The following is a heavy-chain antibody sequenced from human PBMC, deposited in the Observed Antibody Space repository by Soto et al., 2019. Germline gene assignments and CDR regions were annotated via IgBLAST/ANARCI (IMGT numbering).Heavy chain of an antibody. D-gene: IGHD3-10*01. CDR2: IYSGGST. Sequence: PGGSLRLSCAASGFTVSSNYMSWVRQAPGKGLEWVSVIYSGGSTYYADSVKGRFTISRDSSKNTLYLQMNSLRAEDTAVYYCARGAPYGSGSYYNVHYFDYWGQGTLVTVSS. J-gene: IGHJ4*02. V-gene: IGHV3-66*01. CDR3: ARGAPYGSGSYYNVHYFDY. CDR1: GFTVSSNY.